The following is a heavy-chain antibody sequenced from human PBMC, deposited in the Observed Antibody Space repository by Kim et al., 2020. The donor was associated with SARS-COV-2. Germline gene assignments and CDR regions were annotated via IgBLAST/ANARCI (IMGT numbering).Heavy chain of an antibody. CDR2: ISYDGSNK. V-gene: IGHV3-30*18. CDR1: GFTFSSYG. CDR3: AKDHPGEYSYGPDY. D-gene: IGHD5-18*01. J-gene: IGHJ4*02. Sequence: GGSLRLSCAASGFTFSSYGMHWVRQAPGKGLEWVAVISYDGSNKYYADSVKGRFTISRDNSKNTLYLQMNSLRAEDTTVYYCAKDHPGEYSYGPDYWGQGTLVTVSS.